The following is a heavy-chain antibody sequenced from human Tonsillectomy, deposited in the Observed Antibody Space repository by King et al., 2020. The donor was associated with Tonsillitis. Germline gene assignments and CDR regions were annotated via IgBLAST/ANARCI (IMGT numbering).Heavy chain of an antibody. Sequence: VQLVESGGGLVQPGRSLRLSCAASGFTFDDYAMHWVRQAPGKGLEWVSGISWNSGSIGYADSVKGRFTISRDNAKTSLYLQMNSLRADDTALYYCSKWEEFDFWMGAFDIWGQGTVVTVSS. V-gene: IGHV3-9*01. CDR1: GFTFDDYA. J-gene: IGHJ3*02. CDR2: ISWNSGSI. D-gene: IGHD3-3*01. CDR3: SKWEEFDFWMGAFDI.